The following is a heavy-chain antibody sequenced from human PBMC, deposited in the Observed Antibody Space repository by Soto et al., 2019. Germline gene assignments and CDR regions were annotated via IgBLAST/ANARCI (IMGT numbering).Heavy chain of an antibody. D-gene: IGHD7-27*01. CDR2: IYYNGNT. V-gene: IGHV4-59*11. CDR3: ARANWYSEY. CDR1: CGSISNHY. J-gene: IGHJ4*02. Sequence: SETLPLTCTVSCGSISNHYWSWIRQPPGKGLEWIGYIYYNGNTNYNPPLKSRVTMSVDTSKNQISLKLSSVTAADTAVYYCARANWYSEYWGQGTLVTVSS.